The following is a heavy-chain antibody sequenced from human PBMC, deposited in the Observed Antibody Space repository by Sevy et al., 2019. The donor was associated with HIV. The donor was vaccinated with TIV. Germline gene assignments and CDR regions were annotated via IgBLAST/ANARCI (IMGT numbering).Heavy chain of an antibody. CDR3: ARDDGNYYFHY. V-gene: IGHV3-7*01. CDR1: GFTFSKYW. CDR2: IKQDAGQK. D-gene: IGHD1-7*01. J-gene: IGHJ4*02. Sequence: GGSLILSCAASGFTFSKYWMGWVRQAPGKGLEWVANIKQDAGQKYYVDSVKGRFTISRDNAKNSLYLQMNSLRAEDTAVYFCARDDGNYYFHYWGQGTLVTVS.